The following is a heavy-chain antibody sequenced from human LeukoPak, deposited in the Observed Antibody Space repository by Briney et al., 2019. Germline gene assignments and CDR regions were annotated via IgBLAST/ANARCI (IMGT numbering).Heavy chain of an antibody. J-gene: IGHJ4*02. CDR2: INPNSGGT. CDR3: ARVYYDYVWGSYRYTDYFDY. V-gene: IGHV1-2*02. D-gene: IGHD3-16*02. CDR1: GYTFIDYY. Sequence: ASVKVSCKASGYTFIDYYMHWVRQAPGQGLEWMGWINPNSGGTNYAQKFQGRVTMTRDTSSSTAYMELSRLRSDDTAVYYCARVYYDYVWGSYRYTDYFDYWGQGTLVTVSS.